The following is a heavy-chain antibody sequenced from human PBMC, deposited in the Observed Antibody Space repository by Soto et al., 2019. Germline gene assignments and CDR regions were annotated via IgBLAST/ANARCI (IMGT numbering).Heavy chain of an antibody. D-gene: IGHD3-3*01. Sequence: ASVKVSCKTSGFTFTNYVLFWGRQAHGQRLEWVWWIHARNGNTESSEKFQGRVTLTTDTSASTAYMELSSLRSEDTALYYCARDVFYRFRSVSPSHFFDFWGQGSLVTVSS. V-gene: IGHV1-3*01. J-gene: IGHJ4*02. CDR3: ARDVFYRFRSVSPSHFFDF. CDR2: IHARNGNT. CDR1: GFTFTNYV.